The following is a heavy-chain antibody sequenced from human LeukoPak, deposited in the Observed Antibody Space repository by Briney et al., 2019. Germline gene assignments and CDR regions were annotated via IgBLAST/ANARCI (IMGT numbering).Heavy chain of an antibody. V-gene: IGHV4-39*07. J-gene: IGHJ5*02. CDR3: AARNFPFDP. Sequence: PSETLSLTCTVSGGSISSSSYYWGWIRQPPGKGLEWIGSIYYSGSTYYNPSLKSRVTISVDTSKNQFSLKLSSVTAADTAVYYCAARNFPFDPWGQGTLVTVSS. CDR2: IYYSGST. CDR1: GGSISSSSYY.